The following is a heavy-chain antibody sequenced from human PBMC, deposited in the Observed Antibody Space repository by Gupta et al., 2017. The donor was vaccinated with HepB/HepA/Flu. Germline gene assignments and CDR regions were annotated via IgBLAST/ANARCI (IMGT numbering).Heavy chain of an antibody. V-gene: IGHV3-23*01. CDR2: ISGTGEMT. CDR1: GFTFKNHA. Sequence: EVQFSESGGKLVQPGGSLRLSCVASGFTFKNHAMSWVRQAPGKGPEWVSAISGTGEMTYQTQSVKGRFTVSRDNSRNTLYLQMRRLTVEDSAVYYCARDPLVAALSYYFDFWGQGTLVTVSS. J-gene: IGHJ4*02. D-gene: IGHD2-21*01. CDR3: ARDPLVAALSYYFDF.